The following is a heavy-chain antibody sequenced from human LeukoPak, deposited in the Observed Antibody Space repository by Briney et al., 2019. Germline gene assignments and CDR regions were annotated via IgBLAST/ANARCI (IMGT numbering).Heavy chain of an antibody. CDR1: GFIFSNYW. D-gene: IGHD5-18*01. CDR2: INSDGSST. CDR3: ARDLRGYSYGALDY. Sequence: GGSLRLSCAASGFIFSNYWMHWVRQAPGKGLVWVSRINSDGSSTSYADSVKGRFTISGDNAKNTLYLQMNSLRAEDTAVYYCARDLRGYSYGALDYWGQGTLVTVSS. V-gene: IGHV3-74*01. J-gene: IGHJ4*02.